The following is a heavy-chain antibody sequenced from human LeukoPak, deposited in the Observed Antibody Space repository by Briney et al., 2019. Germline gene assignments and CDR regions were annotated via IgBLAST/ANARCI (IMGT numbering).Heavy chain of an antibody. CDR1: GFTFTNAW. Sequence: GGSLRLSCAASGFTFTNAWMSWVRQAPGKGLEWVGRIKSRVSGGTTDYAAPVKGRFTISRDDSKNTLHLQMDSLRTEDTAVYYCTSDLPGGYSNYFDDWGQGTLVTVSS. CDR3: TSDLPGGYSNYFDD. V-gene: IGHV3-15*01. J-gene: IGHJ4*02. D-gene: IGHD4-23*01. CDR2: IKSRVSGGTT.